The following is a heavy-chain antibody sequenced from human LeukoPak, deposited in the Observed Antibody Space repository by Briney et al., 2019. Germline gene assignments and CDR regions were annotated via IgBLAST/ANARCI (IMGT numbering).Heavy chain of an antibody. V-gene: IGHV4-34*01. J-gene: IGHJ4*02. Sequence: PSETLSLTCAVYGGSFGGYYWSWIRQPPGKGLEWIGEINHSGSTNYNPSLKSRVTISVDTSKNQFSLKLSSATAADTAVYYCARGEPNDYWGQGTLVTVSS. CDR3: ARGEPNDY. CDR2: INHSGST. CDR1: GGSFGGYY.